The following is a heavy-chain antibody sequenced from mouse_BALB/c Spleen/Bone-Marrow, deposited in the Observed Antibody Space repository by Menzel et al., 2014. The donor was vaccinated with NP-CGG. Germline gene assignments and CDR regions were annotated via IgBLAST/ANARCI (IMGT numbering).Heavy chain of an antibody. CDR1: GFNIKDTY. CDR2: IDPANGNT. Sequence: EVQLVESGAELVKPGASVKLSCTASGFNIKDTYMHWVKQRPEQRLEWLGRIDPANGNTKYDPKFQGKATITADTSSNTACLQLSSLTSEDAAVYYCASYRYAWYFDVWGAGTTVTVSS. D-gene: IGHD2-14*01. J-gene: IGHJ1*01. CDR3: ASYRYAWYFDV. V-gene: IGHV14-3*02.